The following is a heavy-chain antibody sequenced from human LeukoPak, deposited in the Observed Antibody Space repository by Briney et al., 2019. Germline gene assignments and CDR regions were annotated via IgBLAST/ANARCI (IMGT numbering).Heavy chain of an antibody. CDR1: GFTFSSYA. Sequence: QPGGSLRLSRAGSGFTFSSYAMSWVRQAPGKGLEWVAAISDTGATTYDADSVKGRFTISRDNSRSTLYLQMNSLRAEDTALYYGAKDTSIGRYCTNGVCSPFDYWGQGTLVTVSS. J-gene: IGHJ4*02. V-gene: IGHV3-23*01. D-gene: IGHD2-8*01. CDR3: AKDTSIGRYCTNGVCSPFDY. CDR2: ISDTGATT.